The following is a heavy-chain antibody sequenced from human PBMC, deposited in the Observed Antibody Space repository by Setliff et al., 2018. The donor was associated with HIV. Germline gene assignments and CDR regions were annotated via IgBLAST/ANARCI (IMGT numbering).Heavy chain of an antibody. CDR3: ARDSRDIVVVIAPEPEPYYYYGMDV. CDR1: GDNFNSHS. D-gene: IGHD2-15*01. J-gene: IGHJ6*04. Sequence: SVKVSCKASGDNFNSHSISWVRQAPGQGLEWMGGIVPIFGTPNYAQKFKGRLTITADESTSTVYMELSSMRSEDTAVYFCARDSRDIVVVIAPEPEPYYYYGMDVWGEGTTVTVSS. V-gene: IGHV1-69*13. CDR2: IVPIFGTP.